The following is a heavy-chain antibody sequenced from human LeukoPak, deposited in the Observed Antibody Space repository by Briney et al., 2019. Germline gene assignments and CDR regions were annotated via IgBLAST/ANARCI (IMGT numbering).Heavy chain of an antibody. V-gene: IGHV1-3*01. CDR2: INAGNGNT. Sequence: ASVKVSFKASGYTFTSYAMHWVRPAPGQRLEWMGWINAGNGNTKYSQKFQGRVTITRDTSASTAYMELSSLRSEDTAVYYCAVVPLYDILTGYYNDYWGQGTLVTVSS. D-gene: IGHD3-9*01. J-gene: IGHJ4*02. CDR1: GYTFTSYA. CDR3: AVVPLYDILTGYYNDY.